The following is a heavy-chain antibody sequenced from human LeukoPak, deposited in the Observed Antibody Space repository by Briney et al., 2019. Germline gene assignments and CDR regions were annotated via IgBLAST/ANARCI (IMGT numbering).Heavy chain of an antibody. CDR3: ARKVVADTAFDF. CDR2: IYYSGST. Sequence: SETLSLTCTVSGGSINSGDYYWTWIRQPLGKGQESIGYIYYSGSTYYNPSLKSRVTISIDTSKKQFLLDLSSVTAADTAVYYCARKVVADTAFDFWGQGTLVTVSS. V-gene: IGHV4-30-4*01. J-gene: IGHJ4*02. D-gene: IGHD2-15*01. CDR1: GGSINSGDYY.